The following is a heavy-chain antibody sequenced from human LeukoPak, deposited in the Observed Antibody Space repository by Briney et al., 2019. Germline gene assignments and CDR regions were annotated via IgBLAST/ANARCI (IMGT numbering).Heavy chain of an antibody. D-gene: IGHD3-16*01. CDR2: IYSGGST. Sequence: GGSLRLSCAASGFTVSSNYMSWVRQAPGKGLEWVSVIYSGGSTYYADSVKGRFTISRDNSKNALFLQMNSLRVEDTALYYCARRGDYFPFDYWGQGILVTVSS. V-gene: IGHV3-53*01. J-gene: IGHJ4*02. CDR1: GFTVSSNY. CDR3: ARRGDYFPFDY.